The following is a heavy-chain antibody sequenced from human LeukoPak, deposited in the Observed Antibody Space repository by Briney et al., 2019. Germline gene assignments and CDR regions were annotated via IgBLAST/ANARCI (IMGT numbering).Heavy chain of an antibody. D-gene: IGHD7-27*01. CDR3: AKSANWGLGYYMDV. Sequence: GGSLRLSCAASGFTFDDCAMYWFRHAPGKGLEWVSGINWNSGNIEYADSVKGRFTISRDNAKNSLYLQMNSLRAEDTALYYCAKSANWGLGYYMDVWGKGTTVTVSS. CDR1: GFTFDDCA. V-gene: IGHV3-9*01. J-gene: IGHJ6*03. CDR2: INWNSGNI.